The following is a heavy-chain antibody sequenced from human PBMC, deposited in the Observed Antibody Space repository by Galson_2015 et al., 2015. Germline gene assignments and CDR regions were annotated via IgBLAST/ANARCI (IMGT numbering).Heavy chain of an antibody. V-gene: IGHV3-74*01. CDR3: VRGNSGYGNFDY. CDR1: GFTFSSYW. D-gene: IGHD5-18*01. J-gene: IGHJ4*02. Sequence: SLRLSCAASGFTFSSYWMHWVRHASGKGLVWVSRIYTDASSASSADSVKGRFTISRDDAKGTLYLQMNSLRAEDTAVYYCVRGNSGYGNFDYWGQGILVTVSS. CDR2: IYTDASSA.